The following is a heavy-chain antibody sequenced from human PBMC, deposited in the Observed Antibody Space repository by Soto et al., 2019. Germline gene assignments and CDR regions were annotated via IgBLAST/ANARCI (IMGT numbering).Heavy chain of an antibody. D-gene: IGHD3-3*01. CDR2: ISSSGSTI. V-gene: IGHV3-11*01. J-gene: IGHJ5*02. CDR1: GFTFSDYD. CDR3: ARYTIFGVVKAPNWFDP. Sequence: GGSLRLSCAASGFTFSDYDMSWIRQAPGKGLEWVSYISSSGSTIYYADSVKGRFTISRDNAKNSLYLQMNSLRAEDTAVYYCARYTIFGVVKAPNWFDPWGQGTLVTVSS.